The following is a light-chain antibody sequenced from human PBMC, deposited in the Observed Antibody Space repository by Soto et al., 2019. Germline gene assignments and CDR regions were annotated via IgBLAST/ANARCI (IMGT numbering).Light chain of an antibody. CDR3: QQYYSYPLT. CDR1: LDIRSS. CDR2: AAS. Sequence: IQFTQSPSVLSASGGDRAAITCRASLDIRSSLAWYQQNPGKAPKLLNYAASTLQSGVPSRFSGSGSGTDFTLTISCLQSEDFATYYCQQYYSYPLTFGGGTKVDIK. V-gene: IGKV1-9*01. J-gene: IGKJ4*01.